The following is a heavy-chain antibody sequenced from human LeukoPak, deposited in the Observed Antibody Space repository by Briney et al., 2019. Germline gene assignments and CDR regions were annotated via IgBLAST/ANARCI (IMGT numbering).Heavy chain of an antibody. Sequence: GGSLRLSCAASGFTFSNYAMSWVRQAPGEGLEWVSAILGFGGSTYYTDSVKGRFTVSRDNSKSTLYLQMNSLRAEDTALYYCAKWGDYDVLTGYYVPDYWGQGTLVTVSS. D-gene: IGHD3-9*01. J-gene: IGHJ4*02. CDR3: AKWGDYDVLTGYYVPDY. CDR2: ILGFGGST. V-gene: IGHV3-23*01. CDR1: GFTFSNYA.